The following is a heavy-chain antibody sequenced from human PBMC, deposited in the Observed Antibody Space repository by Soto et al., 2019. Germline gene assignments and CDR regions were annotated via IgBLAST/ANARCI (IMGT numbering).Heavy chain of an antibody. CDR3: ALLHVREHCSGGGCSYPWCFDY. CDR2: IYWDDDK. Sequence: QITLNASGPTLVQPTQHLTLTCTFPGFSLNTSGAGVDWIRQPQGKPLEWLALIYWDDDKRYSPSLKTTLTIAKDTSKIQVVLTMTNMHPWDTATYYCALLHVREHCSGGGCSYPWCFDYWGQGTLVTVSS. J-gene: IGHJ4*02. V-gene: IGHV2-5*02. D-gene: IGHD2-15*01. CDR1: GFSLNTSGAG.